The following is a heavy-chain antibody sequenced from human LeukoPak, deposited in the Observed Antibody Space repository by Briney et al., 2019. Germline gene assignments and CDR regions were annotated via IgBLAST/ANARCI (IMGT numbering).Heavy chain of an antibody. V-gene: IGHV4-38-2*02. J-gene: IGHJ4*02. CDR1: GYFISSGYY. CDR2: IYHSGST. D-gene: IGHD3-22*01. CDR3: ARDRDYYDSSGYYFIDY. Sequence: SETLSLTCTVSGYFISSGYYWGWIRPPPGKGLEWIGSIYHSGSTYYNPSLKSRVTISVDTSKNQFSLKLSSVTAADTAVYYCARDRDYYDSSGYYFIDYWGQGTLVTVSS.